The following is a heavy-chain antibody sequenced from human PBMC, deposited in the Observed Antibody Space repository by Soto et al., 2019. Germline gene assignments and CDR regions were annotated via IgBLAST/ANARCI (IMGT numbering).Heavy chain of an antibody. J-gene: IGHJ6*02. V-gene: IGHV4-39*01. D-gene: IGHD3-10*01. CDR3: AGLTFGERFMDV. CDR1: GGSISSSSYY. Sequence: PSETLSLTCTVSGGSISSSSYYWGWIRQPPGKGLEWIGSIYYSGSTYYNPSLKSRVTISVDTSKNQFSLKLSSVTAADTAVYYCAGLTFGERFMDVWGQGTTVTVSS. CDR2: IYYSGST.